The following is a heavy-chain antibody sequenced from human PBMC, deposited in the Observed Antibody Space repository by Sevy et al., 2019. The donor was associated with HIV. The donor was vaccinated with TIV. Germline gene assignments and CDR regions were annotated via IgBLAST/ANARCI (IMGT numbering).Heavy chain of an antibody. V-gene: IGHV1-2*02. CDR3: ARTLPDFWSGSGWFDP. Sequence: GSVKVSCKASGYYFTGYYVHWVRQAPGQGLEWMGWINPNGGGTNIGQKFHGRVTMSRDTSITTAYMELIRLRSNDTAVYYCARTLPDFWSGSGWFDPWGQGTLVTVSS. CDR2: INPNGGGT. CDR1: GYYFTGYY. D-gene: IGHD3-3*01. J-gene: IGHJ5*02.